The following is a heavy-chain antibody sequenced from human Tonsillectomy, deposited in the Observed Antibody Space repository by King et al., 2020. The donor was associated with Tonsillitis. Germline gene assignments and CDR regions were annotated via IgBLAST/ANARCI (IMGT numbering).Heavy chain of an antibody. Sequence: VQLVESGGGLVQPGGSLRLSCAASGFTFSNYWMSWVRQAPGKGLEWVANIKQDGSEKYYVDSVKGRFTISRDNAKNSLYLQMNSLRAEDTAVYYCASLAYYYNMDVWGQGTTVTVSS. V-gene: IGHV3-7*01. CDR3: ASLAYYYNMDV. CDR1: GFTFSNYW. J-gene: IGHJ6*02. CDR2: IKQDGSEK.